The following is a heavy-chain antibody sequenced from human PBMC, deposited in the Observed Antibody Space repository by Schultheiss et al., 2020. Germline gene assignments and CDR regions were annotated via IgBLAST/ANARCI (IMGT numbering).Heavy chain of an antibody. Sequence: SQTLSLTCAISGDSVSSNSAAWNWIRQSPSRGLEWLGRTYYRSKWYNDYAVSVKSRITINPDTSKNQFSLQLNSVTPEDTAVYYCAREVGATPRLAEYFQHWGQGTLVTVSS. CDR3: AREVGATPRLAEYFQH. J-gene: IGHJ1*01. CDR2: TYYRSKWYN. V-gene: IGHV6-1*01. CDR1: GDSVSSNSAA. D-gene: IGHD1-26*01.